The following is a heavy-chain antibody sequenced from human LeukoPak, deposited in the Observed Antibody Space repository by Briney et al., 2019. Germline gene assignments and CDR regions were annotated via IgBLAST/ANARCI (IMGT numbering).Heavy chain of an antibody. D-gene: IGHD6-6*01. Sequence: ASVKVSCKASGYTFTGYYMHWVRQAPVQGLEWMGWINPNSGGTNYAQKFQGRVTMTRDTSISTAYMELSRLRSDDTAVYYCARGSSSVFYYYYMDVWGKGTTVTVSS. CDR1: GYTFTGYY. CDR2: INPNSGGT. CDR3: ARGSSSVFYYYYMDV. J-gene: IGHJ6*03. V-gene: IGHV1-2*02.